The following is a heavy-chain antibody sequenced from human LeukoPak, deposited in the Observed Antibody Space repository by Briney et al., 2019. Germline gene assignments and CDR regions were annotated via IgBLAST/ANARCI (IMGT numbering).Heavy chain of an antibody. CDR2: IYHSGST. J-gene: IGHJ4*02. Sequence: SETLSLTCTVSGGSVRSYYWSWIRQPPGKRLEWIGYIYHSGSTSYNPSLKSRVTILIDTSRNQFSLKLSSVSAADTAVYYCARSAGDTAMFTGFWGQGTLVTVSS. V-gene: IGHV4-59*02. CDR1: GGSVRSYY. CDR3: ARSAGDTAMFTGF. D-gene: IGHD5-18*01.